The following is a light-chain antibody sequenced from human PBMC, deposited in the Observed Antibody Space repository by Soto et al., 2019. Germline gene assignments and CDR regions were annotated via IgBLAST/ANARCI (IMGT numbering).Light chain of an antibody. CDR2: RSN. CDR1: SSNIGTND. Sequence: QSVLTQPPSASGTPGQRVTISCSGSSSNIGTNDAFWYQQLPGTSPKLLIYRSNQRPSGVPDRFSGSKSGTSASLAISGLRSEEEADYYCASWDSILSGVLFGGGIKLTVL. CDR3: ASWDSILSGVL. V-gene: IGLV1-47*01. J-gene: IGLJ2*01.